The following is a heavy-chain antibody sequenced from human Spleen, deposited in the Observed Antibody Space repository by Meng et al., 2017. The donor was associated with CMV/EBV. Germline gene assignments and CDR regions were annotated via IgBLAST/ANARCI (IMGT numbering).Heavy chain of an antibody. J-gene: IGHJ4*02. V-gene: IGHV3-30*02. CDR1: GFTFSSYA. CDR3: VRDFEWALDY. D-gene: IGHD3-9*01. CDR2: IRHHGREK. Sequence: GESLKISCAASGFTFSSYAMSWVRLAPGKGLEWMTYIRHHGREKYYADSVKGRFTISRDNSKNTLYLEMNSLRAEDTAVYYCVRDFEWALDYWGQGTLVTVSS.